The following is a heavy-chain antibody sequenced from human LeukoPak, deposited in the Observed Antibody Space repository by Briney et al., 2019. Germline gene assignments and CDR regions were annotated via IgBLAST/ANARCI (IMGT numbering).Heavy chain of an antibody. CDR1: GASISSGDYH. CDR3: ARLAAVRRGRFNYYYYYMDV. J-gene: IGHJ6*03. V-gene: IGHV4-30-4*01. CDR2: INHSGST. D-gene: IGHD6-13*01. Sequence: SQTLSLTCTVSGASISSGDYHWNWIRQPPGKGLEWIGEINHSGSTNYNPSLKSRVTISVDTSKNQFSLKLSSVTAADTAVYYCARLAAVRRGRFNYYYYYMDVWGKGTTVTVSS.